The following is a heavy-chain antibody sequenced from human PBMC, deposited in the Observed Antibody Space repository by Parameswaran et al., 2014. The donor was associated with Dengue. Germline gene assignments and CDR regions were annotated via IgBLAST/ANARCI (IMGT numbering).Heavy chain of an antibody. J-gene: IGHJ6*02. CDR2: IYYSGST. CDR3: ARSYDGMDV. Sequence: AGGSLRLSCTVSGGSISSSSYYWGWIRQPPGKGLEWIGSIYYSGSTYYNPSLKSRVTISVDTSKNQFSLKLSSVTAADTAVYYCARSYDGMDVWGQGTTVTVSS. CDR1: GGSISSSSYY. D-gene: IGHD3-3*01. V-gene: IGHV4-39*01.